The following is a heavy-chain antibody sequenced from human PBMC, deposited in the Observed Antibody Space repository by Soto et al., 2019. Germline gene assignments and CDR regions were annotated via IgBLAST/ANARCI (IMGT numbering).Heavy chain of an antibody. V-gene: IGHV4-59*08. CDR1: GGSISSYY. Sequence: SETLSLTCTVSGGSISSYYWSWIRQPPGKGLEWIGYIYYSESTNYNPSLKSRVTISVDTSKNQFSLKLSSVTAADTAVYYCARRYGSAIDYWGQGTLVTVSS. CDR3: ARRYGSAIDY. J-gene: IGHJ4*02. CDR2: IYYSEST. D-gene: IGHD1-26*01.